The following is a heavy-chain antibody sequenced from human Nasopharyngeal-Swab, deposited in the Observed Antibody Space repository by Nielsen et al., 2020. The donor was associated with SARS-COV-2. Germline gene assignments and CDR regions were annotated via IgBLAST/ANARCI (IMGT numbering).Heavy chain of an antibody. D-gene: IGHD3-9*01. J-gene: IGHJ4*02. CDR3: AKGLVEYYDILTGYYIIGY. CDR2: ISGSGGST. Sequence: WIRQPPGKGLEWVSAISGSGGSTYYADSVKGRFTISRDNSKNTLYLQMNSLRAEDTAVYYCAKGLVEYYDILTGYYIIGYWGQGTLGTVSS. V-gene: IGHV3-23*01.